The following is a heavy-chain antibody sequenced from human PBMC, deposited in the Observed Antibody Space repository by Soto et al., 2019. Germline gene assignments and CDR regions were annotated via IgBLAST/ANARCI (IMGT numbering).Heavy chain of an antibody. V-gene: IGHV4-59*08. CDR3: AKNWNWGSLVH. Sequence: QVHLQESGPGLVKPSETLALTCTVSGDSISTDSWSWIRQSPGKGLEWIGFIYYGGSTNYNPSLKSRFTISEDTPKNQFALKLSSVTAADTAVYYCAKNWNWGSLVHWGQGTLVTVSS. CDR2: IYYGGST. D-gene: IGHD7-27*01. CDR1: GDSISTDS. J-gene: IGHJ4*02.